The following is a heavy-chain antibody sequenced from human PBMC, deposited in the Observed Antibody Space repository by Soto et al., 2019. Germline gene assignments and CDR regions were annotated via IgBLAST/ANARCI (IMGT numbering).Heavy chain of an antibody. CDR2: ISAYNGNT. Sequence: ASVKVSCKASGYTFTSYGISWVRQAPGQGLEWMGWISAYNGNTNYAQKLQGRVTMTTDTSTSTAYMELRSLRSDDTAVYYCARDPLLYGSGSYYKPIFDYWGQGTLVTVSS. V-gene: IGHV1-18*01. CDR3: ARDPLLYGSGSYYKPIFDY. D-gene: IGHD3-10*01. CDR1: GYTFTSYG. J-gene: IGHJ4*02.